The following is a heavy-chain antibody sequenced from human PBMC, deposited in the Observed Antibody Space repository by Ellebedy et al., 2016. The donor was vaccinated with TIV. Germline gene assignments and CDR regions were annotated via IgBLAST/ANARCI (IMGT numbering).Heavy chain of an antibody. Sequence: GESLKISCAASGFTFSTYAMHWVRQAPGKGLEWVAIISYDGNNKYYADSVKGRFTISRDNSKNTLYLQMNSLRAEDTAVYYCARCPHQPRSSFYYGMDVWGQGTTVTVSS. CDR1: GFTFSTYA. D-gene: IGHD4/OR15-4a*01. CDR3: ARCPHQPRSSFYYGMDV. J-gene: IGHJ6*02. CDR2: ISYDGNNK. V-gene: IGHV3-30-3*01.